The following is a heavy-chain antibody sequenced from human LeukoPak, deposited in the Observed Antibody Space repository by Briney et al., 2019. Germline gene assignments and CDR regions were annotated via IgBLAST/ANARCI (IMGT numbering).Heavy chain of an antibody. CDR2: IYYSGST. D-gene: IGHD1-26*01. J-gene: IGHJ3*02. CDR3: ARYSGSYYGAFDI. V-gene: IGHV4-59*01. Sequence: PSETLSLTCTVSGGSISSYYWSWIRQPPGKGLEWIGYIYYSGSTNYNPSLKSRVTISVDTSKNQFSLKLSSVTAADTAVYYCARYSGSYYGAFDIWGQGTMVTVSS. CDR1: GGSISSYY.